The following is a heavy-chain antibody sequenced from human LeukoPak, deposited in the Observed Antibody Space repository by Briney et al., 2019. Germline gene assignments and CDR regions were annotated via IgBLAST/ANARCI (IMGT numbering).Heavy chain of an antibody. D-gene: IGHD2-15*01. V-gene: IGHV3-48*02. CDR2: ISSNSSTI. CDR3: ARDGVVVVAATSGGYYGMDV. Sequence: GGSLRLSCAASGFTFSSYSMNWVRQAPGKGLEWVSYISSNSSTIYYADSVKGRFTISRDNAKNSLYLQMNSLRDEDTAVYYCARDGVVVVAATSGGYYGMDVWGQGTTVTVSS. CDR1: GFTFSSYS. J-gene: IGHJ6*02.